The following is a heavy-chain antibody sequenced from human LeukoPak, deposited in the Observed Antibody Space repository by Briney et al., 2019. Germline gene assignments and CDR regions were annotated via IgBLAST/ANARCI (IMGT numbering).Heavy chain of an antibody. CDR2: IYTSGST. CDR1: GGSISSYY. Sequence: SETLSLTCTVSGGSISSYYWSWIRQPAGKGLEWIGRIYTSGSTNYNPSLKSRVTMSVDTSKNQFSLKLSSVTAADTAVYYCASRYYGSGSYYGLDYWGQGTLVTVSS. V-gene: IGHV4-4*07. CDR3: ASRYYGSGSYYGLDY. D-gene: IGHD3-10*01. J-gene: IGHJ4*02.